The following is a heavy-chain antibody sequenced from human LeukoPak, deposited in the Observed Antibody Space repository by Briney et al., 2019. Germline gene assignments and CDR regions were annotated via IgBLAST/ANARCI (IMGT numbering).Heavy chain of an antibody. Sequence: ASVKVSCKASGYTFTGYYMYWVRQAPGQGLEWMGRINPKSGGTIYARSFQGRVTMTRDTSISTAYVELSRLRSDDTAVYYCARPLWFGEADAFDIWGQGKMVTVSS. J-gene: IGHJ3*02. CDR3: ARPLWFGEADAFDI. D-gene: IGHD3-10*01. CDR2: INPKSGGT. CDR1: GYTFTGYY. V-gene: IGHV1-2*06.